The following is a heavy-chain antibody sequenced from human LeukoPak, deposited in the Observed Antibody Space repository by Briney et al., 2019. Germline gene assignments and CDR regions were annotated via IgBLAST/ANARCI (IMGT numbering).Heavy chain of an antibody. J-gene: IGHJ4*02. D-gene: IGHD7-27*01. CDR1: GYSISNGYY. V-gene: IGHV4-38-2*02. Sequence: SETLSLTCTVSGYSISNGYYWGWIRQPPGKGLEWIGNIFHSGSTYYNPSLESRVTISVDTSKNQFSLKLSSVTAADTAVYYCARELLSGDPSIGNWGQGTLVTVSS. CDR2: IFHSGST. CDR3: ARELLSGDPSIGN.